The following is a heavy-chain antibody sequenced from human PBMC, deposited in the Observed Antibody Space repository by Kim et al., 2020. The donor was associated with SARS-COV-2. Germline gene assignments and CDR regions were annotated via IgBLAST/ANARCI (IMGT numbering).Heavy chain of an antibody. J-gene: IGHJ3*02. V-gene: IGHV3-7*01. CDR3: ARVSETVWPSRPNDI. Sequence: GGSLRLSCAASGFTFSNHWMTWVRRTPGKGLEWVAHIKQDGSEKFYVDSVKGRFTISRDNVKNSMDLQMNSLRVEDTAVYYCARVSETVWPSRPNDIWGQGTMVTVSA. CDR2: IKQDGSEK. CDR1: GFTFSNHW. D-gene: IGHD3-16*02.